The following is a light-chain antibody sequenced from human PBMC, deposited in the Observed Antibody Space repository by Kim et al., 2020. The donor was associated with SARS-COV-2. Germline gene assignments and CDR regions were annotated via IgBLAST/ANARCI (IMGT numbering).Light chain of an antibody. J-gene: IGLJ2*01. CDR2: QDT. Sequence: SYELTQPPSVSVSPGQTASITCSGDKLGNTYACWYQQKPGQSPVLVIYQDTKRPSGIPERFSGSNSGNTATLTISGTQAMDEADYYCQAWDNGNVVFGGGTKLTVL. CDR3: QAWDNGNVV. V-gene: IGLV3-1*01. CDR1: KLGNTY.